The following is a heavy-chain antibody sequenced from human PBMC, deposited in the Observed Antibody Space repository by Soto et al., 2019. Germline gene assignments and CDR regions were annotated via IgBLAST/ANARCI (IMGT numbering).Heavy chain of an antibody. CDR1: GYTFTSYA. J-gene: IGHJ5*02. CDR2: INPANGNT. Sequence: GASVKVSCKASGYTFTSYAMHWVRQAPGQRXEWTGWINPANGNTKYSQNFQGRATITKHTSKNQVVLTMTNMDPVDTATYSCAHRRRFCSGNSCYSIWFDPWGQGTLVTVSS. V-gene: IGHV1-3*01. D-gene: IGHD2-15*01. CDR3: AHRRRFCSGNSCYSIWFDP.